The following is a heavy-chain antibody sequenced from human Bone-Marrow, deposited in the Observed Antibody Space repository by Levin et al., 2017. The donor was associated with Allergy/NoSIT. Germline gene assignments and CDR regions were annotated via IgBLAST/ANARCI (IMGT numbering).Heavy chain of an antibody. Sequence: KISCKASGGTFKSYTISWVRQAPGQGLEWMAGIIPMFGTTHYAQKFHGRVTITADESTLTAYMELTSLRVEDTAIYYCARDEGLGLQISSWGQGTLVTVSS. D-gene: IGHD5-24*01. CDR1: GGTFKSYT. V-gene: IGHV1-69*01. J-gene: IGHJ4*02. CDR3: ARDEGLGLQISS. CDR2: IIPMFGTT.